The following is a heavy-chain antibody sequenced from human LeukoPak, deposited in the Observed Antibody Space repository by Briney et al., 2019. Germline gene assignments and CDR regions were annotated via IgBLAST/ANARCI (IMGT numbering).Heavy chain of an antibody. D-gene: IGHD6-13*01. CDR3: ARDLEAANTYYFDY. V-gene: IGHV3-66*01. CDR2: ISSAGTT. Sequence: PGGSLRLFCAASGFTVSSSYMSWGRQAPGKGLEWVSIISSAGTTYYADPVKGRFTLSRDNSKNTVYLQVNSLRDEDAAVYYCARDLEAANTYYFDYWGQGTMVTVSS. CDR1: GFTVSSSY. J-gene: IGHJ4*02.